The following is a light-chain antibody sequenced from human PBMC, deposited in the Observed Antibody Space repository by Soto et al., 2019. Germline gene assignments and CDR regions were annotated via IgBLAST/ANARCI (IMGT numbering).Light chain of an antibody. Sequence: QSALTQPASVSGSLGQSISISCTEDSSDLTYNSVSWYQHHPHKAPKLIIYDVSYRPSGVSTRFSGSQSAGSASLTISGLQAEDEADYYCSSSTPTRGLVFGSGTKATVL. J-gene: IGLJ1*01. CDR1: SSDLTYNS. V-gene: IGLV2-14*01. CDR3: SSSTPTRGLV. CDR2: DVS.